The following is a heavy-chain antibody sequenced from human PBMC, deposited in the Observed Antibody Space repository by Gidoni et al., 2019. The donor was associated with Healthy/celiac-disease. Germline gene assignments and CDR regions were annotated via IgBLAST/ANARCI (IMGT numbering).Heavy chain of an antibody. J-gene: IGHJ6*02. CDR1: GFTFSSYW. Sequence: EVQLVESGGGLVQPGGSLRLSCAASGFTFSSYWLHWVRQAPGKGLVWVSRINSDGSSTSYADSVKGRFTISRDNAKNTLYLQMNSLRAEDTAVYYCARDREAAATYYYYYYGMDVWGQGTTVTVSS. CDR3: ARDREAAATYYYYYYGMDV. CDR2: INSDGSST. D-gene: IGHD6-13*01. V-gene: IGHV3-74*01.